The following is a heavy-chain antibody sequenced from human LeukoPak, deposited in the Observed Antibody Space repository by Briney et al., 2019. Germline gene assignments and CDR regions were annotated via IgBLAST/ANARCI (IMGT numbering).Heavy chain of an antibody. V-gene: IGHV4-39*07. CDR3: AREDYYILTGRPHAFDI. CDR1: GDSISSSSYY. J-gene: IGHJ3*02. Sequence: SETLSLTCTVSGDSISSSSYYWGWLRQPPGKGLEWIGIIYYTGSTYYNPSLKSRVTISVDTSKNKYSLMLSSVTDADTAVYYCAREDYYILTGRPHAFDIWGQGTMVTVSS. CDR2: IYYTGST. D-gene: IGHD3-9*01.